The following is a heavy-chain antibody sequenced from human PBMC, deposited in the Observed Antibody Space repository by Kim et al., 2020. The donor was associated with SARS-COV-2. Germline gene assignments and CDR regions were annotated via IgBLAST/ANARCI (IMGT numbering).Heavy chain of an antibody. D-gene: IGHD6-6*01. J-gene: IGHJ4*02. V-gene: IGHV1-2*02. CDR3: ARGGIAARLTPFFYDY. CDR1: GYTFTGYY. Sequence: ASVKVSCKASGYTFTGYYMHWVRQAPGQGLEWMGWINPNSGGTNYAQKFQGRVTMTRDTSISTAYMELSRLRSDDTAVYYCARGGIAARLTPFFYDYWGQGTLVTVSS. CDR2: INPNSGGT.